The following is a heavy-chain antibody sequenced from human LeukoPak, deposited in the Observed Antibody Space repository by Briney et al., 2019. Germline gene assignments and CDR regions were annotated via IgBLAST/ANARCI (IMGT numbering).Heavy chain of an antibody. CDR2: INHSGST. Sequence: SETLSLTCTVSGGSINSYYWTWIRQPPGKGLEWIGEINHSGSTNYNPSLKSRVTISVDTSKNQFSLKLSSVTAADTAVYYCARRQWLVLFDYWGQGTLVTVSS. D-gene: IGHD6-19*01. J-gene: IGHJ4*02. CDR1: GGSINSYY. V-gene: IGHV4-34*01. CDR3: ARRQWLVLFDY.